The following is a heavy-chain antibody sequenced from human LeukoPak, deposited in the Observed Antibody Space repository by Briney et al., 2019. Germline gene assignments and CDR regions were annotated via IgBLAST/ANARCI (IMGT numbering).Heavy chain of an antibody. J-gene: IGHJ4*02. D-gene: IGHD3-10*01. CDR3: ARDRRGVNYFDY. CDR2: IYSGGST. V-gene: IGHV3-66*02. Sequence: GGSLRLSCAASGFTVSSNYMSWVRQAPGKGLEWVSVIYSGGSTYYADSVKGRFTISRDNSKNTLYLQMNSLRAEGTAVYYCARDRRGVNYFDYWGQGTLVTVSS. CDR1: GFTVSSNY.